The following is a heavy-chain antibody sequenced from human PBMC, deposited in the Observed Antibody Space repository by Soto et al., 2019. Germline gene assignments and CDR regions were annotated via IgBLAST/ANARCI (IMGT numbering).Heavy chain of an antibody. CDR2: ISPYNGNT. D-gene: IGHD5-12*01. J-gene: IGHJ3*02. CDR3: ARDQTKWLTDAFDI. V-gene: IGHV1-18*01. Sequence: HVQLVQSGAEVKKAGASRKVACKASGYTFISYGVSWVRQAPGQGLEWLGWISPYNGNTNYAQKFQGRITMTTDTSTSTVYMDLRSLRTDDTAVYYCARDQTKWLTDAFDIWGQGTMVVVSS. CDR1: GYTFISYG.